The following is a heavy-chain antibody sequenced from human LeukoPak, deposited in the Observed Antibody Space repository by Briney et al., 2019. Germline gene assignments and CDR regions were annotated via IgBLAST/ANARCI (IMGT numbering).Heavy chain of an antibody. Sequence: PSETLSLTCTVSGGSISSSSYYWGWIRQPPGKGLEWIGSIYYSGSTYYNPSLKSRVTISVDTSKNQFSLKLSSVTAAGTAVYYCARETNNPYDFWSGYSDYMDVWGKGTTVTVSS. J-gene: IGHJ6*03. CDR2: IYYSGST. V-gene: IGHV4-39*07. D-gene: IGHD3-3*01. CDR1: GGSISSSSYY. CDR3: ARETNNPYDFWSGYSDYMDV.